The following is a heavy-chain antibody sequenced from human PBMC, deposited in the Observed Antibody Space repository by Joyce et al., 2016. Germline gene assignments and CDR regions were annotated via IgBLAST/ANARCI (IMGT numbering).Heavy chain of an antibody. CDR1: GFTVSTNY. D-gene: IGHD3-3*01. CDR2: IFSGGTT. CDR3: ARRRNGYLDY. J-gene: IGHJ4*02. V-gene: IGHV3-53*02. Sequence: EVQLVETGGDLIRPGGSLRLSCAASGFTVSTNYMTWVRQAPGKGLEWISLIFSGGTTKDADSVKGRFTIARDNSKNTLYLQMNSLTAEDTAVYYCARRRNGYLDYWGQGTLVTVSS.